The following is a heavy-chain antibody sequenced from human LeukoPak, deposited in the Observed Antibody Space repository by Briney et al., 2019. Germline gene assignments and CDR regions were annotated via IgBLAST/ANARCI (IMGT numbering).Heavy chain of an antibody. J-gene: IGHJ4*02. Sequence: SETLSLTCAVYGGSFSGYYWSWIRQPPGKGLEWIGEINHSGSTNYNPSLKSRVTISVDTSKNQFPLKLSSVTAADTAVYYCARYDYGGNSFDYWGQGTLVTVSS. CDR1: GGSFSGYY. CDR2: INHSGST. D-gene: IGHD4-23*01. V-gene: IGHV4-34*01. CDR3: ARYDYGGNSFDY.